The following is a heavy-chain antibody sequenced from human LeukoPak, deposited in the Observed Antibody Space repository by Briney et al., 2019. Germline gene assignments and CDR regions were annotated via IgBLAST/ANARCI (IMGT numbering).Heavy chain of an antibody. CDR2: ISTDGSTT. V-gene: IGHV3-74*01. CDR3: ARAGGVMYSSGWYPYFDY. Sequence: GGSLRLSCAASGFTFSSYWMHWVRQAPGKGLVWVSRISTDGSTTNYADSVKGRFTISRDNAKNTLYLQMNSLRAEDTAVYYCARAGGVMYSSGWYPYFDYWGQGTLVTVSS. J-gene: IGHJ4*02. CDR1: GFTFSSYW. D-gene: IGHD6-19*01.